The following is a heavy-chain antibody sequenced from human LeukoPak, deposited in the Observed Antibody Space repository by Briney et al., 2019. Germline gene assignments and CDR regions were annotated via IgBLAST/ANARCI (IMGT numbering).Heavy chain of an antibody. Sequence: RGCLSHSCAASGFSFRSYAMHWVRPAPGKGLEGVAVISYDGSDQYYVDSVKGRFSISRDNPKSTLYLEMNSLRAEDTAVYYCARNYDSSGYYYFVRWGQGTQVTVSS. CDR3: ARNYDSSGYYYFVR. CDR1: GFSFRSYA. V-gene: IGHV3-30*03. D-gene: IGHD3-22*01. J-gene: IGHJ4*02. CDR2: ISYDGSDQ.